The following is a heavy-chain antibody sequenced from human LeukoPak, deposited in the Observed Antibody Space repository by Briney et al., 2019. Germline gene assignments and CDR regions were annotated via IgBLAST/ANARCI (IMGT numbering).Heavy chain of an antibody. CDR3: ARVSDPHYSTPTGAFDI. V-gene: IGHV1-18*01. CDR2: ISAYNGST. J-gene: IGHJ3*02. CDR1: GYTFTSYG. Sequence: GASVKVSCKASGYTFTSYGISWVRQAPGQGLEWMGWISAYNGSTNYAQKLQGRVTMTTDTSTSTAYMELSSLRSEDTAVYYCARVSDPHYSTPTGAFDIWGQGTMVTVSS. D-gene: IGHD4-11*01.